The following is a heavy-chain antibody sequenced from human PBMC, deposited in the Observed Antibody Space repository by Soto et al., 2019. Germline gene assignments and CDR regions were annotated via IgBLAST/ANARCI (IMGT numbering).Heavy chain of an antibody. CDR2: ISYDGSNK. J-gene: IGHJ4*02. CDR3: AKAHRRGLVQGRVDY. CDR1: GFTFSSYG. D-gene: IGHD6-19*01. V-gene: IGHV3-30*18. Sequence: QVQLVESGGGVVQPGRSLRLSCAASGFTFSSYGMHWVRQAPGKGLEWVAVISYDGSNKYYADSVKGRFTISRDNSKNTLYLQMNSLRAEDTAVYYCAKAHRRGLVQGRVDYWGQGTLVTVSS.